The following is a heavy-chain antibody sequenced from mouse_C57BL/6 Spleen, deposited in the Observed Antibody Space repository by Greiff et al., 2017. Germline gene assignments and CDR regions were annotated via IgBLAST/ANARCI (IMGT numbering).Heavy chain of an antibody. CDR1: GYTFTDYY. CDR3: ARRDYGSSYSYYLDY. J-gene: IGHJ2*01. Sequence: VQLQQSGPVLVKPGASVKMSCKASGYTFTDYYMNWVKQSHGKSLEWIGVINPYNGGTSYNQKFKGKATLTVDKSSSTAYMELNSLTSEDSAVYYWARRDYGSSYSYYLDYWGQGTTLTVSS. D-gene: IGHD1-1*01. CDR2: INPYNGGT. V-gene: IGHV1-19*01.